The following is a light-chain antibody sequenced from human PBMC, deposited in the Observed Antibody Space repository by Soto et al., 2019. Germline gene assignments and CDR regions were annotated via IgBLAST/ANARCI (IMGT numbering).Light chain of an antibody. J-gene: IGKJ1*01. CDR3: LQHNSYPWT. Sequence: IQMTQSPSSLSASVGDRVAISCRASQDIRNTLGWYQQKPGKAPKRLIYAASSLQSGVPSRFSGSGSGTEFSLTISSLQPEDFATYYCLQHNSYPWTFGQGTKVDIK. CDR1: QDIRNT. V-gene: IGKV1-17*01. CDR2: AAS.